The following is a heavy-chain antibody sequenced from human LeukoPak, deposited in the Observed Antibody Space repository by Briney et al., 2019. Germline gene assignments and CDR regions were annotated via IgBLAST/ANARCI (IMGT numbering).Heavy chain of an antibody. CDR1: GGSISSGGYS. CDR2: IYHSGST. Sequence: SETLSLTCAVSGGSISSGGYSWSWIRQPPGKGLEWIGYIYHSGSTYYNPSLKSRVTISVDTSKNQFSLKLSSVTAADTAVYYCARGRGYYYDSSGYLDYWGQGTLVTVSS. CDR3: ARGRGYYYDSSGYLDY. J-gene: IGHJ4*02. D-gene: IGHD3-22*01. V-gene: IGHV4-30-2*01.